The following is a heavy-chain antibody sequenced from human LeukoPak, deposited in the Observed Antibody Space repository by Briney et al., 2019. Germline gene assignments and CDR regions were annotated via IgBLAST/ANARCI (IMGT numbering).Heavy chain of an antibody. J-gene: IGHJ6*03. CDR2: IYYSGST. Sequence: PSETLSLTCTVSGGSISSSSYYWGWIRQPPGKGLEWIGSIYYSGSTYYNPSLKSRVTISVDTSKNQFSLKLSSVTAADTAVYYCARLPYCSSTSCYGFPGYYYYYMDVWGKGTTVTISS. V-gene: IGHV4-39*01. CDR3: ARLPYCSSTSCYGFPGYYYYYMDV. CDR1: GGSISSSSYY. D-gene: IGHD2-2*01.